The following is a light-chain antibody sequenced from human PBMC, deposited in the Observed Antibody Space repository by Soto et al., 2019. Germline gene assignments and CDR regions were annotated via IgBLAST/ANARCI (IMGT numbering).Light chain of an antibody. J-gene: IGKJ1*01. Sequence: DIQMTQSPSTLSASVGDRGTTTCRASQSISSWLAWYQQKPGKAPKLLIYKASSLESGVPSRFSGSGSGTEFTLTISSLQHDDFATYYCQQYNSYWTFGQGTKVDIK. V-gene: IGKV1-5*03. CDR2: KAS. CDR3: QQYNSYWT. CDR1: QSISSW.